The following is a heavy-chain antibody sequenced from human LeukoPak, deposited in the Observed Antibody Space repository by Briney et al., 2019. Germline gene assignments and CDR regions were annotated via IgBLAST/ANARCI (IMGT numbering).Heavy chain of an antibody. V-gene: IGHV4-34*01. CDR2: INHSGST. D-gene: IGHD3-9*01. Sequence: SETLSLTCAVYGGSFSGYYWSWIRQPPGKGLEWMGEINHSGSTNYNPSLKSRVTISVDTSKNQFSLKLSSVTAADTGVYYCARGVEFTYYDILTGYYKKHDAFDIWGQGTMVTVSS. CDR1: GGSFSGYY. J-gene: IGHJ3*02. CDR3: ARGVEFTYYDILTGYYKKHDAFDI.